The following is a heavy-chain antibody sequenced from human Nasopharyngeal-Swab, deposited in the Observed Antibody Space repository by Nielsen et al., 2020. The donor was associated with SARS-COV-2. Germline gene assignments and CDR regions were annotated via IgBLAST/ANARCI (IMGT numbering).Heavy chain of an antibody. CDR3: ARMGQSCRGTTCYMIGMDV. CDR2: IFTGVST. J-gene: IGHJ6*02. CDR1: GLTVNSNY. V-gene: IGHV3-66*01. D-gene: IGHD2-2*02. Sequence: GESLKISCAASGLTVNSNYMSWVRQAPGKGLEWVSVIFTGVSTYYADSVRGRFTISRDSSKNTVYLQMNSLRAEDTALYYCARMGQSCRGTTCYMIGMDVWGRGTTVTVSS.